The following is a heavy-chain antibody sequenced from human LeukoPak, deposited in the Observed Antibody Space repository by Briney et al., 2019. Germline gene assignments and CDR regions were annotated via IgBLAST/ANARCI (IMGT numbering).Heavy chain of an antibody. CDR3: ARDPTGGNNWFDP. J-gene: IGHJ5*02. Sequence: SETLSLTCTASGGSISSGGYYWSWIRQHPGKGLEWIGYIYYSGSTYYNPSLKSRVTISVDTSKNQFSLKLSSVTAADTAVYYCARDPTGGNNWFDPWGQGTLVTVSS. CDR1: GGSISSGGYY. V-gene: IGHV4-31*03. CDR2: IYYSGST. D-gene: IGHD3-10*01.